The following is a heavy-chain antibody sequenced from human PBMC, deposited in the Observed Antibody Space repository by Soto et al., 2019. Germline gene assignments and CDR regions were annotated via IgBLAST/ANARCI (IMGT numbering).Heavy chain of an antibody. D-gene: IGHD4-4*01. CDR1: GGSISSGDYK. CDR2: MYYSGYN. CDR3: ARSDNYVPFEY. V-gene: IGHV4-30-4*01. Sequence: QVQLQESGPGLVKPSQTLSLTCTVSGGSISSGDYKWSWIRQPPGKGLEWIGYMYYSGYNYNNPSLKSRVTMSVDTSKHLFSLKLSSVTAADTAVYYCARSDNYVPFEYWGQGTLVTVSS. J-gene: IGHJ4*02.